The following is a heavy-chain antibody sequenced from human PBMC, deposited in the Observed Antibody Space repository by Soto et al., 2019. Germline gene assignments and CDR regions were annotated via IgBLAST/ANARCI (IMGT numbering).Heavy chain of an antibody. CDR1: GGSVSSGSYY. V-gene: IGHV4-61*01. CDR2: IYYSGST. J-gene: IGHJ4*02. Sequence: QVQLQESGPGLVKPSETLSLTCTVSGGSVSSGSYYWSWIRQPPGKGLEWIGYIYYSGSTNYNPSLKSRVTISVDTSKNQCSLKLSSVTAADTAVYYCARALHFDYWGQGTLVTVSS. CDR3: ARALHFDY.